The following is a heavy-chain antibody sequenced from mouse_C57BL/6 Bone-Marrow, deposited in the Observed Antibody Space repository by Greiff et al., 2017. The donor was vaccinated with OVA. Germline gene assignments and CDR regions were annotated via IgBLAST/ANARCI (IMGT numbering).Heavy chain of an antibody. V-gene: IGHV1-15*01. D-gene: IGHD2-5*01. Sequence: QVQLQQPGAELVRPGASVTLSCKASGYTFTDYEMHWVKQTPVHGLEWIGAIDPATGGTAYNQKFKGKAILTADKSSSTAYMELRSLTSEDSAVDYYTRGYSSYYAMDYWGQGTSVTVSS. CDR3: TRGYSSYYAMDY. CDR1: GYTFTDYE. CDR2: IDPATGGT. J-gene: IGHJ4*01.